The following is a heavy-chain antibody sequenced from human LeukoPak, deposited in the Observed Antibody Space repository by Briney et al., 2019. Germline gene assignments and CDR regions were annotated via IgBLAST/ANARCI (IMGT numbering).Heavy chain of an antibody. D-gene: IGHD2-21*01. CDR3: ARNPSILRPYYLDY. J-gene: IGHJ4*02. CDR2: IYYSGST. CDR1: GGSISSYY. V-gene: IGHV4-59*01. Sequence: SETLSLTCTVSGGSISSYYWSWIRQPPGKGLEWIGYIYYSGSTNYNPSLKSRVTISVDTSKNQFSLKLSSVTAADTAVYYCARNPSILRPYYLDYWGQGTLVTVSS.